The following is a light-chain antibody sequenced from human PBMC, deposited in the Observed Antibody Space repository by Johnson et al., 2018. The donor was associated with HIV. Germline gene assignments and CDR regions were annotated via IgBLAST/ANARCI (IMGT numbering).Light chain of an antibody. J-gene: IGLJ1*01. V-gene: IGLV1-51*02. CDR1: SSNIGNNY. Sequence: QSVLTQPPSVSAAPGQKVTISCSGSSSNIGNNYVSWYQQLPGTAPKLLIYENNKRPSGIPDRFSGSKSGTSATLGITGLQTGDAADYYCETWDSSLGGVFGTGTKVTVL. CDR3: ETWDSSLGGV. CDR2: ENN.